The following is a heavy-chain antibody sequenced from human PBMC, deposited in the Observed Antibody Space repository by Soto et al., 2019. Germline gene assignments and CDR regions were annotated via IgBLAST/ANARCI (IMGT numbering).Heavy chain of an antibody. Sequence: QVQLVQSGAELRKPGASVKVSCQTFGYSFSHYGVNWVRQAPGQGLEWMGWINPYNGTRNSAPKFEDRVIMNAATSTSTVYLELRSLKSDDTAIYYCARDRLRGYDSSGFYSWGQGTLVTVSS. CDR2: INPYNGTR. CDR3: ARDRLRGYDSSGFYS. D-gene: IGHD3-22*01. V-gene: IGHV1-18*04. J-gene: IGHJ4*02. CDR1: GYSFSHYG.